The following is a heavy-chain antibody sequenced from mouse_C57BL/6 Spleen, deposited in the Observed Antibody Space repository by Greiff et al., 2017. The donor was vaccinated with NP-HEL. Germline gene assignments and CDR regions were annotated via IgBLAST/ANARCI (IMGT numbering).Heavy chain of an antibody. D-gene: IGHD2-2*01. Sequence: VQLQQSGAELARPGASVKLSCKASGYTFTSYGICWVKQRTGQGLEWIGEIYPGSGNTYYNEKFKGKATLTADKSTSTAYMELRSLKSEDTAIYFCASSGGYDRMDYWGQGTSVTVSS. CDR1: GYTFTSYG. J-gene: IGHJ4*01. V-gene: IGHV1-81*01. CDR2: IYPGSGNT. CDR3: ASSGGYDRMDY.